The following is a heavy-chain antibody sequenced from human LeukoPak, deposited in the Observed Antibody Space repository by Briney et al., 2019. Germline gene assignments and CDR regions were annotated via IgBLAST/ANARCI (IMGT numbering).Heavy chain of an antibody. CDR3: ARVGGIAVAEYYYYYMDV. CDR1: GFTFSSYS. D-gene: IGHD6-19*01. CDR2: ISSSSSYI. J-gene: IGHJ6*03. V-gene: IGHV3-21*01. Sequence: GGSLRLSCAASGFTFSSYSMNWVRQAPGKGLEWVSSISSSSSYIYYADSVKGRFTISRDNAKNSLYLQMNSLRPEDTAVYYCARVGGIAVAEYYYYYMDVWAKGTTVTVSS.